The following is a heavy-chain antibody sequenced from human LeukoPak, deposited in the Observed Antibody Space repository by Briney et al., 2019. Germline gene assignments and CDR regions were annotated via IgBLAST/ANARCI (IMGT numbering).Heavy chain of an antibody. J-gene: IGHJ4*02. CDR1: GFTVSSNY. CDR3: ARDGPWAYSSSSYFDY. D-gene: IGHD6-6*01. V-gene: IGHV3-66*01. Sequence: GGSLRLSCAASGFTVSSNYMSWVRQAPGKGLEWVSVTYSGGSTYYADSVKGRFTISRDNSKNTLYLQMNSLRAEDTAVYYCARDGPWAYSSSSYFDYWGQGTLVTVSS. CDR2: TYSGGST.